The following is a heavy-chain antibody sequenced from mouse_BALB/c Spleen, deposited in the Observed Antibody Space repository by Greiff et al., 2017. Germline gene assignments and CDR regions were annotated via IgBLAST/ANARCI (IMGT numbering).Heavy chain of an antibody. CDR1: GYTFTDYN. Sequence: VQLKQSGPELVKPGASVKIPCKASGYTFTDYNMDWVKQSHGKSLEWIGDINPNNGGTIYNQKFKGKATLTVDKSSSTAYMELRSLTSEDTAVYYCARGARYDEGDYAMDYWGQGTSVTVSS. D-gene: IGHD2-14*01. J-gene: IGHJ4*01. V-gene: IGHV1-18*01. CDR2: INPNNGGT. CDR3: ARGARYDEGDYAMDY.